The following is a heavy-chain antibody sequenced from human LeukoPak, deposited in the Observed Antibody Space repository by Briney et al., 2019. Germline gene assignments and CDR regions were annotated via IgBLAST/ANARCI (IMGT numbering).Heavy chain of an antibody. V-gene: IGHV4-30-4*08. CDR1: GGSISSGDYY. D-gene: IGHD2-2*01. CDR3: ASTIVVVPAATNWFDP. CDR2: IYYSGST. J-gene: IGHJ5*02. Sequence: PSQTLSLTCTVSGGSISSGDYYWSWIRQPPGTGLEWIGYIYYSGSTYYNPSLKSRVTISVDTSKNQFSLKLSSVTAADTAVYYCASTIVVVPAATNWFDPWGQGTLVTVSS.